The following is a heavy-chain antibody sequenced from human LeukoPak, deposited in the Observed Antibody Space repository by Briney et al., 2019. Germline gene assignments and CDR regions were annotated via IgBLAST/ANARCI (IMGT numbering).Heavy chain of an antibody. CDR2: IYTSGST. J-gene: IGHJ6*02. D-gene: IGHD3-16*01. V-gene: IGHV4-61*02. Sequence: SQTLSLTCTVSGGSLSSGSYYWSWIRHPAGKGLVWLGRIYTSGSTNYNASLKSRVTISEDTSKNQFSLKLSSVTAADTAVYYCARDFGIFGYGMDVWGQGTTVTVSS. CDR3: ARDFGIFGYGMDV. CDR1: GGSLSSGSYY.